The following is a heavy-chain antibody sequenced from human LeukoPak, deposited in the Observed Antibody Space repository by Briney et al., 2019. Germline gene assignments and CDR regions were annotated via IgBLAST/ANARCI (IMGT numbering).Heavy chain of an antibody. D-gene: IGHD2-15*01. CDR3: ARGVTVVVVAATRPFDY. CDR2: INHSGST. J-gene: IGHJ4*02. CDR1: GGSFSSYY. V-gene: IGHV4-34*01. Sequence: SETLSLTCAVYGGSFSSYYWSWIRQPPGKGLEWIGEINHSGSTNYNPSRKGRVTISVDTSKNPFSLKLSSVTAADTAVYYWARGVTVVVVAATRPFDYWGEGTLVTVSS.